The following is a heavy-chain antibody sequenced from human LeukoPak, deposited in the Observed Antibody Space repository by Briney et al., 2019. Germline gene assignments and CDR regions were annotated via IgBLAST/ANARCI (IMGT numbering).Heavy chain of an antibody. J-gene: IGHJ4*02. V-gene: IGHV3-21*01. CDR1: GFTFSSYS. CDR3: ARHSDYDILTGPNDY. Sequence: GGSLRLSCTVSGFTFSSYSMNWVRQAPGKGLEWVSSISSSSSYIYYADSVKGRFTISRDNAKNSLYLQMNSLRAEDTAVYYCARHSDYDILTGPNDYWGQGTLVTVSS. CDR2: ISSSSSYI. D-gene: IGHD3-9*01.